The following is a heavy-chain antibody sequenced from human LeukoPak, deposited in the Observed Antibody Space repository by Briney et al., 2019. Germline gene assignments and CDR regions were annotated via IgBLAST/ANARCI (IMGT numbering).Heavy chain of an antibody. Sequence: GWSLRLSCAASGFTFSSCEMNWVRQAPGQGLEWVSYISSSGSTIYYADSVKGRFTISRDNAKNSLYLQMNSLRAEDTAVYYCARDEYYCSGGSCYSDYWGQGTLVTVSS. CDR3: ARDEYYCSGGSCYSDY. CDR1: GFTFSSCE. D-gene: IGHD2-15*01. J-gene: IGHJ4*02. V-gene: IGHV3-48*03. CDR2: ISSSGSTI.